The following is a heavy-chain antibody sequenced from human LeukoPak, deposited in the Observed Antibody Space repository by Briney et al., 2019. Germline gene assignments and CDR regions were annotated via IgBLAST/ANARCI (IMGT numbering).Heavy chain of an antibody. Sequence: SETLSLTCAVYVGSFSGYYGSWIRQPPGKGLEWIGHIYYRGSTDYNPSLKSRATISVDTSENHFSLKGTSLTAADTAVYYCARWRHGYNSVDAFDIWGQGAMVTVSS. J-gene: IGHJ3*02. D-gene: IGHD5-24*01. CDR2: IYYRGST. CDR3: ARWRHGYNSVDAFDI. V-gene: IGHV4-34*01. CDR1: VGSFSGYY.